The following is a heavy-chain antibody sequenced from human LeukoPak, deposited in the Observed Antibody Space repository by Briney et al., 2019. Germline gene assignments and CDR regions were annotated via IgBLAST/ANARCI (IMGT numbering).Heavy chain of an antibody. CDR3: ARPIRGYDGFDI. V-gene: IGHV3-74*01. CDR2: INSGGSKT. D-gene: IGHD5-12*01. CDR1: GFTFTNYW. Sequence: GGSLRLSCAASGFTFTNYWMYWVRQAPGKGLVWVSRINSGGSKTNYADSVNGRFTISRVNAKNTLYLQMNSLRAEDTAMYYCARPIRGYDGFDIWGQGTMVTVSS. J-gene: IGHJ3*02.